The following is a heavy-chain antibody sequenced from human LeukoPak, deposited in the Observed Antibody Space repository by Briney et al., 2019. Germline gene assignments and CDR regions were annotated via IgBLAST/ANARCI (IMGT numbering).Heavy chain of an antibody. J-gene: IGHJ5*02. V-gene: IGHV4-4*07. D-gene: IGHD6-13*01. Sequence: SETLSLTCVVYGGSFSGYYWSWIRQPAGKGLEWIGRIYTSGSTNYNPSLKSRVTMSVDTSKNQFSLKLSSVTAADTAVYYCARDVAAAGTIGFDPWGQGTLVTVSS. CDR2: IYTSGST. CDR3: ARDVAAAGTIGFDP. CDR1: GGSFSGYY.